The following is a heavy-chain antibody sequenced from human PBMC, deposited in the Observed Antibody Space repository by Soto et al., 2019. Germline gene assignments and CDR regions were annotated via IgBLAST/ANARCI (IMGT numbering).Heavy chain of an antibody. Sequence: GGSLRLSCAASGFIVSTSYMNWVRQAPGKGLEWVSVIYTGGGAYYADSVKGRFTISRDDSKNTVYLQMNSLRAEDTAIYYCARDSYSVYWGQGTLVTVSS. D-gene: IGHD1-26*01. V-gene: IGHV3-66*01. CDR3: ARDSYSVY. CDR2: IYTGGGA. J-gene: IGHJ4*02. CDR1: GFIVSTSY.